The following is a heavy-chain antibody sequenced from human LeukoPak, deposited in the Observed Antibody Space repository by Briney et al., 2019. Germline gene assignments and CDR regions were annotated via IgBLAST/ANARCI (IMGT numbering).Heavy chain of an antibody. Sequence: GESLKISCKGSGYSFTRYWIGWVRQMPGKGLEWMGIIYPGDSDTRYSPSFQGQVTISADKSISTAYLQWSSLKASDTAMYYCARHDPNRYNWNDYAFDIWGQGTMVTVSS. V-gene: IGHV5-51*01. J-gene: IGHJ3*02. CDR1: GYSFTRYW. CDR3: ARHDPNRYNWNDYAFDI. D-gene: IGHD1-1*01. CDR2: IYPGDSDT.